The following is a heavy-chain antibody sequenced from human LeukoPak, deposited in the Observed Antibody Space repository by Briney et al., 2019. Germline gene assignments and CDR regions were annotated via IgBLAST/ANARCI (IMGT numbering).Heavy chain of an antibody. D-gene: IGHD3-10*01. CDR1: GGSISSYY. V-gene: IGHV4-59*12. Sequence: SETLSLTCTVSGGSISSYYWSWIRQPPGKGLEWMGNIYYSGSTNYNPSLKSRITISVDTSKNQFSLKLSSVTAANTAVYYCARSPPPVLLWFGELLPRWFDPWGQGTLVTVSS. J-gene: IGHJ5*02. CDR3: ARSPPPVLLWFGELLPRWFDP. CDR2: IYYSGST.